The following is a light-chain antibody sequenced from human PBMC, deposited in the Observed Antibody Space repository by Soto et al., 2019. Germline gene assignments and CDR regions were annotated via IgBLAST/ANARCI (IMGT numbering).Light chain of an antibody. CDR1: SSNIGAGFD. CDR2: DNN. J-gene: IGLJ1*01. V-gene: IGLV1-40*01. CDR3: QSYDSSLSGYV. Sequence: HSVLTQPPSVSGAPGQRVTVSCTGSSSNIGAGFDVHWYQQFAETAPKLLIYDNNNRPSGVPDRFSGSKSGTSASLAITGLQADDEADYYCQSYDSSLSGYVFGTGTKLTVL.